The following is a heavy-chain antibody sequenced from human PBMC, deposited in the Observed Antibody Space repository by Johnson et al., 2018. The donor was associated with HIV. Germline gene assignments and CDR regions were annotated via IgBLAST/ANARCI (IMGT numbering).Heavy chain of an antibody. CDR1: GFTFSSYA. CDR3: ARERNMIVVDDDAFDI. V-gene: IGHV3-30-3*01. Sequence: QMLLVESGGGVVQPGRSLRPSCAASGFTFSSYAMHWVRQAPGKVLEWGAVISYDGSNKYYADSVKGRFTISRDNSKNTLYLQMNSLRAEDTAVYYCARERNMIVVDDDAFDIWGQGTVVTVSS. CDR2: ISYDGSNK. D-gene: IGHD3-22*01. J-gene: IGHJ3*02.